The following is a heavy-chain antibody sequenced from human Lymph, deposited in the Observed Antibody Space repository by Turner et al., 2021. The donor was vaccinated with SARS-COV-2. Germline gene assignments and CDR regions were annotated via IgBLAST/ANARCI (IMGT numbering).Heavy chain of an antibody. CDR2: VNHSGST. Sequence: QVQLQQSGAGRLKPSETLSVTCAVYGGSVSGYYWIWISQPPGKGLEWMGEVNHSGSTNYNPSLKSRVTVSVDTSKKQFSLKLSSVTAAVTAVYYCARVWVRWWYFDLWGRGTLVTVSS. CDR3: ARVWVRWWYFDL. V-gene: IGHV4-34*01. D-gene: IGHD7-27*01. CDR1: GGSVSGYY. J-gene: IGHJ2*01.